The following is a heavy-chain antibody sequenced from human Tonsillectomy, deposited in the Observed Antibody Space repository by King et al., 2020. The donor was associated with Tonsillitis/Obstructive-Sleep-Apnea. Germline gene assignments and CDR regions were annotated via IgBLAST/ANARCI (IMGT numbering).Heavy chain of an antibody. CDR1: GFSLSTGGVG. CDR2: IYWDDDN. Sequence: TLKESGPTLVKPTQTLTLTCTFSGFSLSTGGVGVGWIRQPPGKALEWLALIYWDDDNLYTPSLKSRLTITKDTSKNQVVLTMTNVDPVGTATYYCARGSYDSDAFDIWGQGTMVTVSS. J-gene: IGHJ3*02. D-gene: IGHD3-10*01. CDR3: ARGSYDSDAFDI. V-gene: IGHV2-5*02.